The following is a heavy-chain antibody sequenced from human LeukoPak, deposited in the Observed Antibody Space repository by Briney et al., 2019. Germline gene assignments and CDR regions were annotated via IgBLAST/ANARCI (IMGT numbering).Heavy chain of an antibody. CDR3: APRVAHNWYFDL. V-gene: IGHV4-38-2*02. CDR2: IYHSGST. J-gene: IGHJ2*01. D-gene: IGHD3-3*01. CDR1: GYSISSGYY. Sequence: SETLSLTCTVSGYSISSGYYWGWIRQPPGKGLECIGSIYHSGSTYYNPSLKSRVTISVDTSKNQFSLKLRSVTAADTAVYYCAPRVAHNWYFDLWGRGTLVTVSS.